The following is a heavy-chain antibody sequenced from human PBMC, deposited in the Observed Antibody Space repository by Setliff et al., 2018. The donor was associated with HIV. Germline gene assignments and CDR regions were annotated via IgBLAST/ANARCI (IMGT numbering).Heavy chain of an antibody. CDR1: GYRFTNYG. V-gene: IGHV1-18*01. Sequence: AASVKVSCKASGYRFTNYGISWVRQAPGQGLEWMAWISPQNGNTEFAQKFHHRVSMTADRSSNIAYMELRSLTFEDTAIYYCARDGRFDYDSSGYAGPEFDQWGQGTLVTVSS. CDR2: ISPQNGNT. D-gene: IGHD3-22*01. J-gene: IGHJ4*02. CDR3: ARDGRFDYDSSGYAGPEFDQ.